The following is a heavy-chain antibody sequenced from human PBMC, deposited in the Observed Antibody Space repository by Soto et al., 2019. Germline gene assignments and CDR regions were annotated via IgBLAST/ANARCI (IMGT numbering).Heavy chain of an antibody. CDR1: GFTFGDYA. J-gene: IGHJ6*03. D-gene: IGHD6-6*01. V-gene: IGHV3-49*03. Sequence: GGSLRLSCTASGFTFGDYAMSWFRQAPGKGLEWVGFIRSKAYGGTTEYAASVKGRFTISRDDSKSIAYLQMNSLKTEDTAVYYCTRGRAARRYYYYYMDVWGKGTTVTVSS. CDR3: TRGRAARRYYYYYMDV. CDR2: IRSKAYGGTT.